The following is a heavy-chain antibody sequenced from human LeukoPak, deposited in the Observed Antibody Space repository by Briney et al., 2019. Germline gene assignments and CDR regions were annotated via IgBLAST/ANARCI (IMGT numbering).Heavy chain of an antibody. J-gene: IGHJ1*01. CDR2: IYYSGST. V-gene: IGHV4-39*07. D-gene: IGHD3-22*01. CDR1: GGSISSSSYY. Sequence: SETLSLTCTVSGGSISSSSYYWGWIRQPPGKGLEWIGSIYYSGSTYYNPSVKSRVTISVDTSKNQFSLKLSSVTAADTAVYYCARLASGYAPPNWGQGTLVTVSS. CDR3: ARLASGYAPPN.